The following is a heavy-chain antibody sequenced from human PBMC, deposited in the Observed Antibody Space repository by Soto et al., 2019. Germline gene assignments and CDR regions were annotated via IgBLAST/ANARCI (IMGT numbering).Heavy chain of an antibody. CDR2: INPNSGGT. Sequence: ASVKVSCNASGYTFTGYYMHWVRQAPGQGLEWMGWINPNSGGTNYAQKFQGWVTMTRDTSISTAYMELSRLRSDDTAVYYCARDSSGWYSDYYYGMDVWGKGTSVTVSS. V-gene: IGHV1-2*04. D-gene: IGHD6-19*01. CDR1: GYTFTGYY. CDR3: ARDSSGWYSDYYYGMDV. J-gene: IGHJ6*04.